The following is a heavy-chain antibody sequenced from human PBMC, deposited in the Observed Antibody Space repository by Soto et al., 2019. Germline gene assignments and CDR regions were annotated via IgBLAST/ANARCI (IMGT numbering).Heavy chain of an antibody. D-gene: IGHD2-8*01. Sequence: QVQLVQSGAELKTTGASVKISCKASGYTFTDYPINWVRHAPGQGLEWMGWISTYSGNTKYAQNLQDRVTMTTDTATTTDYMELGRLRSDVTGVYYCTRAAISVRVFSVTNWVEPWCQGTLVSDSS. CDR1: GYTFTDYP. CDR2: ISTYSGNT. J-gene: IGHJ5*02. CDR3: TRAAISVRVFSVTNWVEP. V-gene: IGHV1-18*04.